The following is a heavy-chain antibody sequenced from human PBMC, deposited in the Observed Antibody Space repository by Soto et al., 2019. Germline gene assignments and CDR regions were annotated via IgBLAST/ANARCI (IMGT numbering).Heavy chain of an antibody. CDR1: GGTFSSYT. CDR3: ARVPYSSSWYGVNY. D-gene: IGHD6-13*01. V-gene: IGHV1-69*02. CDR2: IIPILGIA. Sequence: SVKVSCKASGGTFSSYTISWVRQAPGQGLEWMGRIIPILGIANYAQKFQGRVTITADKSTSTAYMELSSLRSEDTAVYYCARVPYSSSWYGVNYWGQGTLVTVA. J-gene: IGHJ4*02.